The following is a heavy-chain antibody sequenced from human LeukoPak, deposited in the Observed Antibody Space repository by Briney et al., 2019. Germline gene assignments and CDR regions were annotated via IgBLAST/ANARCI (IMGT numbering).Heavy chain of an antibody. CDR1: GGPISSSRYY. CDR2: INHSGST. Sequence: SETLSLTCTVSGGPISSSRYYWGWIRQPPGKGLEWIGEINHSGSTNYNPSLKSRVTISVDTSKNQFSLKLSSVTAADTAVYYCARVAELWFSSVTATPFDYWGQGTLVTVSS. CDR3: ARVAELWFSSVTATPFDY. J-gene: IGHJ4*02. D-gene: IGHD2-21*02. V-gene: IGHV4-39*07.